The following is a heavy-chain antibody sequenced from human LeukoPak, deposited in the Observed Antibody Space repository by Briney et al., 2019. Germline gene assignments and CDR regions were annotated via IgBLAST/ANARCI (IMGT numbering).Heavy chain of an antibody. V-gene: IGHV3-30*02. CDR3: GRYPGAGVRCYYVDV. CDR2: IRSDSSDD. J-gene: IGHJ6*03. Sequence: GGSLRLSCVVSGFTFTSYGMHWVRQAPGKGLEWVTLIRSDSSDDYYADSVKGRFIISRDDSKNTLYLQMNSLRSEDTAVYYCGRYPGAGVRCYYVDVWGKGTTVTVSS. D-gene: IGHD2-15*01. CDR1: GFTFTSYG.